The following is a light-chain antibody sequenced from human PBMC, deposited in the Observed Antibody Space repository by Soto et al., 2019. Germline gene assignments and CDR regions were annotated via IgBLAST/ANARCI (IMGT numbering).Light chain of an antibody. J-gene: IGLJ1*01. CDR3: CSFTSGNTAYV. V-gene: IGLV2-14*01. CDR2: EVT. CDR1: SSDIGGYNY. Sequence: QSALTQPGSVSGSPGQSITISCTGTSSDIGGYNYVSWYQQHPGKAPKLMIYEVTNRPSGVSNRFSGSKSGNTASLTISGLHAEDDADYYCCSFTSGNTAYVFGTGTKLTVL.